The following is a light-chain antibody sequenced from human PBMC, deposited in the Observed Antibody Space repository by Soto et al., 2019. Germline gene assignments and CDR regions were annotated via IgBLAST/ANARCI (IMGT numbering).Light chain of an antibody. CDR1: SGYSNYK. CDR2: VGTGGIVG. J-gene: IGLJ1*01. CDR3: GADHGSGSNFAFYV. V-gene: IGLV9-49*01. Sequence: QSVLTQPPSASASLGASVTLTCTLSSGYSNYKVDWYRQRPGKGPRFVMRVGTGGIVGSKGDGIPDRFSVLGSGLNRYLTIKNIQEDDESDYHCGADHGSGSNFAFYVFETGTKVTVL.